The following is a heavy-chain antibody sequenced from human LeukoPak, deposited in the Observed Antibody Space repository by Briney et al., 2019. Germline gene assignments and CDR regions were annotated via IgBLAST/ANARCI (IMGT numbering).Heavy chain of an antibody. CDR1: GGSISGPDYY. Sequence: PSETLSLTCSVSGGSISGPDYYRSWIRQPPGKGLEWIGYSHHSGSTSYNPSLKSRITISVDTSMNQFSLKVTSMTAADTAVYYCAGRGYAMAYWGQGTLVTVSS. V-gene: IGHV4-30-4*01. CDR3: AGRGYAMAY. CDR2: SHHSGST. D-gene: IGHD5-12*01. J-gene: IGHJ4*02.